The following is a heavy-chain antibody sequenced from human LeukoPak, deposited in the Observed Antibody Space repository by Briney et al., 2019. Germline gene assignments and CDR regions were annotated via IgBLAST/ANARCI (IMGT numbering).Heavy chain of an antibody. Sequence: GGSLRLSCAASGFTFSSYSMNWVRQAPGKGLEWVSSISSSSSYIYYADSVKGRFTISRDNAKNSLYLQMNSLRADDTAVYYCAKTRSSTILPPLDYWGQGTLVTVSS. CDR3: AKTRSSTILPPLDY. CDR2: ISSSSSYI. V-gene: IGHV3-21*01. CDR1: GFTFSSYS. D-gene: IGHD2-2*01. J-gene: IGHJ4*02.